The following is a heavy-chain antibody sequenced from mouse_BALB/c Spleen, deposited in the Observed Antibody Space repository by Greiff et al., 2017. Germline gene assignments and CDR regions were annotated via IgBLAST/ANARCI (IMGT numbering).Heavy chain of an antibody. CDR2: ISYDGSN. CDR3: ARGNYGYDRGNYFDY. V-gene: IGHV3-6*02. J-gene: IGHJ2*01. CDR1: GYSITSGYY. D-gene: IGHD2-2*01. Sequence: VQLKESGPGLVKPSQSLSLTCSVTGYSITSGYYWNWIRQFPGNKLEWMGYISYDGSNNYNPSLKNRISITRDTSKNQFFLKLNSVTTEDTATYYCARGNYGYDRGNYFDYWGQGTTLTVSS.